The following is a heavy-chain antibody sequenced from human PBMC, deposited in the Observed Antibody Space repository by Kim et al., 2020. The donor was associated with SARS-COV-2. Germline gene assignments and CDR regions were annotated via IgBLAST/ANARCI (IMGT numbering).Heavy chain of an antibody. Sequence: ASVKVSCKASGYTFTSYAMHWVRQAPGQRLEWMGWINAGNGNTKYSQKFQGRVTITRDTSASTAYMELSSLRSEDTAVYYCARDFMIIRYCSGGSCYPSDYWGQGTLVTVSS. CDR1: GYTFTSYA. CDR2: INAGNGNT. CDR3: ARDFMIIRYCSGGSCYPSDY. J-gene: IGHJ4*02. D-gene: IGHD2-15*01. V-gene: IGHV1-3*01.